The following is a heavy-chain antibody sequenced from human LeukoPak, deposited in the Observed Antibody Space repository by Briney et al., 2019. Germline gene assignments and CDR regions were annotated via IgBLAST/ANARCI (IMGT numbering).Heavy chain of an antibody. CDR3: AKSRRGGYYDSSGYYYLPLDY. CDR2: ISGSGGST. V-gene: IGHV3-23*01. J-gene: IGHJ4*02. D-gene: IGHD3-22*01. Sequence: GGSLRLSCAASGFTFSSYGMSWVRQAPGKGLEWVSAISGSGGSTYYADSVKGRFTISRDNSKNTLYLQMNSLRAEDTAVYYCAKSRRGGYYDSSGYYYLPLDYWGQGTLVTVSS. CDR1: GFTFSSYG.